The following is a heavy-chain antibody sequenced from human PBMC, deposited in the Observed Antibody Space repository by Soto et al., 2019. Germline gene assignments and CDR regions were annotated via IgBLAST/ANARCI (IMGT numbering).Heavy chain of an antibody. CDR2: VYSGGST. Sequence: PGGSLRLSCAASGFTVRSNLMSWVRQAPGEGLEWVSVVYSGGSTYYAASVKGRFTISRDNSKNSLYLQMNSLRAEDTAVYYCASRILVSDAFDIWGQGTMVTVSS. CDR3: ASRILVSDAFDI. J-gene: IGHJ3*02. V-gene: IGHV3-53*01. CDR1: GFTVRSNL. D-gene: IGHD3-3*02.